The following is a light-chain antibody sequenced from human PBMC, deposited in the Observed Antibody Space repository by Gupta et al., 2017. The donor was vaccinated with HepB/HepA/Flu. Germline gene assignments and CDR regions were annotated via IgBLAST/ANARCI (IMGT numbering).Light chain of an antibody. CDR2: RAS. CDR1: QTISIW. Sequence: DLPMTPSPSTLSASVGDRVTITCRASQTISIWLAWYQQKPGEAPKLLIYRASSLQTGVPSRFSGSGSGTEFTLTISSLQPDDFATYYCQQYNSYLSFGPGTKVDIK. V-gene: IGKV1-5*03. J-gene: IGKJ3*01. CDR3: QQYNSYLS.